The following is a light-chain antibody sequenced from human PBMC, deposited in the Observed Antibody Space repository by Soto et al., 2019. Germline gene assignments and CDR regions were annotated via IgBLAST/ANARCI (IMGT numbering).Light chain of an antibody. CDR3: QQYHNWPPTWT. CDR1: QSVSRN. J-gene: IGKJ1*01. V-gene: IGKV3-15*01. Sequence: EIVMTQSPATLSVSPGERAALSCRASQSVSRNLTWYQQKPGQAPRLLIYDASTRATGVPARFSGSASGTEFTLTISSLQSEDFAVYYCQQYHNWPPTWTFGQGTKVEFK. CDR2: DAS.